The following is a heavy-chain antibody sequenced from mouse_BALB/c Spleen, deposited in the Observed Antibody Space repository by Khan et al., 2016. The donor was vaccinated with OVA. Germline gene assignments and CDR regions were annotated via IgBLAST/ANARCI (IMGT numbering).Heavy chain of an antibody. CDR3: ARLLLLSSMDY. CDR1: FFNIQSPS. D-gene: IGHD1-1*01. CDR2: IDPANDNT. J-gene: IGHJ4*01. V-gene: IGHV14-3*02. Sequence: VQLKQSGAELVKPCSSVKMSFTASFFNIQSPSIHWVKQRPEQGLEWIGRIDPANDNTKYDPKFQGKATITADTSSNTAYLQLSSLTSVDTAVYYCARLLLLSSMDYWGQGTSVTVSS.